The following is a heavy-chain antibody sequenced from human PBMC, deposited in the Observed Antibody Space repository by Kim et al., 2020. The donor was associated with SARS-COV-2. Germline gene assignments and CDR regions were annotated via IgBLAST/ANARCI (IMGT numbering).Heavy chain of an antibody. Sequence: GGSLRLSCAASGFTFSSSWMTWVRQAPGKGLEWVANIKQDGSEKYYVGSVKGRFTISRDNAKNSLYLQMNSLRAEDTAVYYCARNPIGALFRTVYWGQGALVTVSS. CDR3: ARNPIGALFRTVY. J-gene: IGHJ4*02. V-gene: IGHV3-7*01. CDR1: GFTFSSSW. CDR2: IKQDGSEK. D-gene: IGHD6-6*01.